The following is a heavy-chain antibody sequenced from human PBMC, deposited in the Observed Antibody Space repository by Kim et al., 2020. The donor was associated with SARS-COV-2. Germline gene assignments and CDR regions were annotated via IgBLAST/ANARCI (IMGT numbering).Heavy chain of an antibody. D-gene: IGHD3-3*01. CDR1: GYNLTTYA. Sequence: ASVKVSCKASGYNLTTYATNWVRQAPGQGLEWMGWIISNTENPTYAQGFTGRFVFSLDTSVNTAYLQITSLKAEDTAVYYCARDGLSSGGINDFWTGRAGFQHWGQGTLVTVSS. J-gene: IGHJ1*01. V-gene: IGHV7-4-1*02. CDR2: IISNTENP. CDR3: ARDGLSSGGINDFWTGRAGFQH.